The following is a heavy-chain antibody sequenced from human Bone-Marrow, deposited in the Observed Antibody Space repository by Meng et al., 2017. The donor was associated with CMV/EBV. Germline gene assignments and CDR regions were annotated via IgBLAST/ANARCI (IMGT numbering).Heavy chain of an antibody. CDR2: ISSRSTTI. Sequence: GESLKISCAASGFPFISYSMNWVRQAPGKGLEWVSYISSRSTTIYYSDTVKGRFTITRDNGKNALYLQMNSLRAEDTAVDYCARVKLLGNYGMDVWGQGTTVTVSS. D-gene: IGHD2-21*02. CDR3: ARVKLLGNYGMDV. CDR1: GFPFISYS. J-gene: IGHJ6*02. V-gene: IGHV3-48*04.